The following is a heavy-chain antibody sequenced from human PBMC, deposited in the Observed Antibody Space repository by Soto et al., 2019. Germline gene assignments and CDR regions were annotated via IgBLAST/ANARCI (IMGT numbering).Heavy chain of an antibody. CDR1: GGSVSNYY. V-gene: IGHV4-59*02. J-gene: IGHJ4*02. CDR2: IYYSGSI. D-gene: IGHD6-19*01. Sequence: SESLSLTCTVSGGSVSNYYWSWIRQPPGKGLEWIGYIYYSGSINYNPSLKSRVTISEDTSKNQFSLKMSSVTAADTAVYYCAREIAVAGTHYFDYWGQGTLVTVSS. CDR3: AREIAVAGTHYFDY.